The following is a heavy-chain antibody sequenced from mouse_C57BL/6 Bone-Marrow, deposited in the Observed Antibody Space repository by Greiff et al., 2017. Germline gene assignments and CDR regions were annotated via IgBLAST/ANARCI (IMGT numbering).Heavy chain of an antibody. J-gene: IGHJ4*01. D-gene: IGHD1-1*02. CDR1: GYTFTDYY. Sequence: QVQLQQSGAELVRPGASVKLSCKASGYTFTDYYINWVKQRPGQGLEWIARLYPGSGNTYYNEKFKGKATLAAEKSSCTAYMQLSSLTSEDSAVYFCARRGGGSYQSAMDYWGQGTSVTVSS. CDR3: ARRGGGSYQSAMDY. V-gene: IGHV1-76*01. CDR2: LYPGSGNT.